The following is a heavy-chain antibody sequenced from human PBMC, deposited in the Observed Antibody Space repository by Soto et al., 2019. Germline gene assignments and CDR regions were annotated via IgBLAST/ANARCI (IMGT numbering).Heavy chain of an antibody. V-gene: IGHV1-24*01. CDR2: FDPEDGET. CDR3: AKAFLSYGNGTRCHFFDY. D-gene: IGHD1-1*01. CDR1: GYTITELS. J-gene: IGHJ4*02. Sequence: ASVKVSCKVSGYTITELSMHWVRQAPGKGLEWMGGFDPEDGETIYAQKFQGRVTMTEDTSTDTAYMELSSLRSEDTAVYYCAKAFLSYGNGTRCHFFDYWGQGALVTVSS.